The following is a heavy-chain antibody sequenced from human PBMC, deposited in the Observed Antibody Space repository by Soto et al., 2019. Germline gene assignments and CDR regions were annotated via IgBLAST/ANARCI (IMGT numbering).Heavy chain of an antibody. J-gene: IGHJ4*02. CDR2: ISSRSSYI. CDR1: GFTFSSYR. Sequence: EVQLVESGGGLVKPGGSLRLSCTASGFTFSSYRMNWVLQAPGKGLEWVSSISSRSSYIYYADSVKGRFTISRDNAKNSLYLQMNSLIAEDTAVYYCASGSPVDYWGQGTLVTVSS. V-gene: IGHV3-21*01. CDR3: ASGSPVDY. D-gene: IGHD6-25*01.